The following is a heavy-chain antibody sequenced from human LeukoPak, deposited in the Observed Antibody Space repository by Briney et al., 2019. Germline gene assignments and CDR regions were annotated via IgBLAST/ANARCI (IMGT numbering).Heavy chain of an antibody. D-gene: IGHD3-22*01. J-gene: IGHJ4*02. CDR1: GFTFSSYG. CDR2: IWYDGSNK. Sequence: PGRSLRLSCAASGFTFSSYGMHWVRQAPGKGLEWVAVIWYDGSNKYYADSGKGRFTISRDNSKNTLYLQMNSLRAEDTAVYYCARECYYDSSGKDYWGQGTLVTVSS. V-gene: IGHV3-33*01. CDR3: ARECYYDSSGKDY.